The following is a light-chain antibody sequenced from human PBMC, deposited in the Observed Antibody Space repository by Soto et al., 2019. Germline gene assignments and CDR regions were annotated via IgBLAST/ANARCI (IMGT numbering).Light chain of an antibody. V-gene: IGLV2-8*01. Sequence: QSVLTQPPSASGSPGQSVTLSCTGASSDVGGYNYVSWCQQHPGKAPKLMIYEVTKRPSGVPDRFSGSKSGNTASLTVSGLQAEDEADYYCSSYAGSNNLVFGGGTKLTVL. CDR2: EVT. J-gene: IGLJ3*02. CDR1: SSDVGGYNY. CDR3: SSYAGSNNLV.